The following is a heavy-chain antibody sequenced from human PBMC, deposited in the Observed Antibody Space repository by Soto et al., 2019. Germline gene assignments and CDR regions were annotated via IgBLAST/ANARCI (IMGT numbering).Heavy chain of an antibody. V-gene: IGHV1-69*13. Sequence: SVKVSCKASGDTCSSCAISWVRQAPAQGVQWMRGIIHIFGTANYAQKFQGRVTITADESTSTAYMELSSLRSEDTAVYYCATDICGYRSSASPIDVCGQGTPVTVSS. CDR2: IIHIFGTA. CDR1: GDTCSSCA. J-gene: IGHJ6*02. D-gene: IGHD5-12*01. CDR3: ATDICGYRSSASPIDV.